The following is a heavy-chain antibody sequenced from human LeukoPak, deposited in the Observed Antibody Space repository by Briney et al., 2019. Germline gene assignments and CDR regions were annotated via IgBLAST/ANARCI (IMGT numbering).Heavy chain of an antibody. CDR2: IYYSGSI. J-gene: IGHJ3*02. CDR1: GGSISSYY. D-gene: IGHD3-10*01. CDR3: ASGEDAAFDI. Sequence: SETLSLTCTVSGGSISSYYWSWIRQPPGKGLEWIGYIYYSGSINYNPSLKSRVTISVDTSKNQFSLKLSSVTAADTAVYYCASGEDAAFDIWGQGTMVTVSS. V-gene: IGHV4-59*01.